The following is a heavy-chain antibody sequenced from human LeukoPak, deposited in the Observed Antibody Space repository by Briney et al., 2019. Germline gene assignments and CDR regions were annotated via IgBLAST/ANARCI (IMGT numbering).Heavy chain of an antibody. J-gene: IGHJ5*02. Sequence: PSETLSLTCAVSGGSISSSSYYWGWIRQPPGKGLEWIGSIYYSGSTYYNPSLKSRVTISVDTSKNQFSLKLSSVTAADTAVYYCASRYSGYDYWFDPWGQGTLVTVSS. CDR1: GGSISSSSYY. D-gene: IGHD5-12*01. CDR3: ASRYSGYDYWFDP. V-gene: IGHV4-39*07. CDR2: IYYSGST.